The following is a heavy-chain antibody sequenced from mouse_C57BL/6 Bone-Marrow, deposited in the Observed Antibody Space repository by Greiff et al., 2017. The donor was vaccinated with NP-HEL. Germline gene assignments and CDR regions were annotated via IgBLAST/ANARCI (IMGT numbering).Heavy chain of an antibody. CDR2: INPYNGGT. D-gene: IGHD2-3*01. V-gene: IGHV1-19*01. Sequence: LVKPGASVKMSCKASGYTFTDYYMNWVKQSHGKSLEWIGVINPYNGGTSYNQKFKCKATLTVDKSSSTAYMELNSLTSEDSAVYYCARRGYDGYFYAMDYWGQGTSVTVSS. J-gene: IGHJ4*01. CDR1: GYTFTDYY. CDR3: ARRGYDGYFYAMDY.